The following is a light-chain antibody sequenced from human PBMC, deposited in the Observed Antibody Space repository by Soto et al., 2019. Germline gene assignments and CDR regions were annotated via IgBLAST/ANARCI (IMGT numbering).Light chain of an antibody. V-gene: IGLV1-51*01. J-gene: IGLJ2*01. CDR2: DNN. CDR1: SSNIGNNY. Sequence: QSVLTQPPSVSAAPGQRVTISCSGSSSNIGNNYVSWSRQLPGTAPKLLIYDNNRRPSGISDRFSGSKSGTSDTLDITGLQTGDEADYYCVTWDSSLNGVVFGGGTKLTVL. CDR3: VTWDSSLNGVV.